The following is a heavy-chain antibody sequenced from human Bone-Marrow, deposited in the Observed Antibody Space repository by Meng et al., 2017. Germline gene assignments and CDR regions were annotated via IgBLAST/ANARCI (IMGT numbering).Heavy chain of an antibody. J-gene: IGHJ4*02. CDR2: IHQSGST. CDR1: GGSMTSTSW. CDR3: ARFQQDMTRVSYYFDY. D-gene: IGHD5/OR15-5a*01. Sequence: QVQLQESGPGLVKPSGTLSLPCGVSGGSMTSTSWWSWLRQPPGKGLEWIGEIHQSGSTTYNPSLMSRVSISIDKSKTHFSLNLTSVTAADTAVYYCARFQQDMTRVSYYFDYWGQGTLVTVSS. V-gene: IGHV4-4*02.